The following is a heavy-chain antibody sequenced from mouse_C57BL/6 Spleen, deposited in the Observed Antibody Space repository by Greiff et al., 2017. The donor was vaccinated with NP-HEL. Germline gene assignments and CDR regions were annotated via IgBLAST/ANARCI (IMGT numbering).Heavy chain of an antibody. V-gene: IGHV1-55*01. CDR1: GYTFTSYW. J-gene: IGHJ2*01. CDR3: ARWEAYSNFYYFDY. CDR2: IYPGSGST. Sequence: QVQLKQPGAELVKPGASVKMSCKASGYTFTSYWITWVKQRPGQGLEWIGDIYPGSGSTNYNEKFKSKATLTVDTSSSTAYMQLSSLTSEDSAVYYCARWEAYSNFYYFDYWGQGTTLTVSS. D-gene: IGHD2-5*01.